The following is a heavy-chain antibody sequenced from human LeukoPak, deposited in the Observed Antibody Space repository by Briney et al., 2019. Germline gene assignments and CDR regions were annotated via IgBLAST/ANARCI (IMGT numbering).Heavy chain of an antibody. J-gene: IGHJ4*02. D-gene: IGHD3-9*01. V-gene: IGHV3-48*03. CDR3: ARDASEFDWVPH. CDR1: GFTFSSYE. CDR2: ISSSGSTI. Sequence: PGGFLRLSCAASGFTFSSYEVNWARQAPGKGLEWVSYISSSGSTIYYADSVKGRFTISRDNTKNSLYLQMNSLRAEDTAVYYCARDASEFDWVPHWGQGTLVIVSS.